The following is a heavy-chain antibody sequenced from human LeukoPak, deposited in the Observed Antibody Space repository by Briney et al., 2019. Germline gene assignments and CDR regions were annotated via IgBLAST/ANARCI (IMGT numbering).Heavy chain of an antibody. D-gene: IGHD2-8*01. CDR1: GGSISSYY. Sequence: PSETLSLTCTVSGGSISSYYWSWIRQPPGKGLEWIGYIYYSGSTNYNPSLKSRVTISVDTSKNQFSLKLSSVTAADTAVYYCARCGVNGVCYTGDWFDPWGQGTLVTVSS. CDR3: ARCGVNGVCYTGDWFDP. V-gene: IGHV4-59*08. CDR2: IYYSGST. J-gene: IGHJ5*02.